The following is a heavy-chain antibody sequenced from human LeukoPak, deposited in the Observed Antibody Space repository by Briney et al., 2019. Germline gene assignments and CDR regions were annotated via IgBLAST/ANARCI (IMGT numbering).Heavy chain of an antibody. D-gene: IGHD4-23*01. Sequence: SETLSLTCAVYGGSLSGYYWSWIRQPPGKGLEWIGEINHSGSTNYNPSLKSRVTISVDTSKNQFSLKLSSVTAADTAVYYCARGRGGGKADYWGQGTLVTVSS. J-gene: IGHJ4*02. CDR1: GGSLSGYY. V-gene: IGHV4-34*01. CDR2: INHSGST. CDR3: ARGRGGGKADY.